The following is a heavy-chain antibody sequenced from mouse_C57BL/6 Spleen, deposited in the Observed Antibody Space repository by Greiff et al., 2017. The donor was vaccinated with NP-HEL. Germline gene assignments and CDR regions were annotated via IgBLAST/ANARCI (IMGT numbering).Heavy chain of an antibody. D-gene: IGHD1-1*01. J-gene: IGHJ2*01. Sequence: EVKLEESGGGLVKPGGSLKLSCAASGFTFSSYAMSWVRQTPEKRLEWVATISDGGSYTYYPDNVKGRFTISRDNAKNNLYLQMSHLKSEDTAMYYCARGYYGRGDYFDYWGQGTTLTVSS. V-gene: IGHV5-4*03. CDR1: GFTFSSYA. CDR3: ARGYYGRGDYFDY. CDR2: ISDGGSYT.